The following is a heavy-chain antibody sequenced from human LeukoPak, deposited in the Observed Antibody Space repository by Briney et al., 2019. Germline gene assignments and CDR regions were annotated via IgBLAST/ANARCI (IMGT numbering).Heavy chain of an antibody. CDR3: AKEGYYGSGSFPDY. CDR2: ISSSGSTI. CDR1: GSTFSDYY. V-gene: IGHV3-11*04. Sequence: GSLRLSCAASGSTFSDYYMSWIRQAPGKGLEWVSYISSSGSTIYYADSVKGRFTISRDNAKNSLYLQMNSLRAEDTAVYYCAKEGYYGSGSFPDYWGQGTLVTVSS. J-gene: IGHJ4*02. D-gene: IGHD3-10*01.